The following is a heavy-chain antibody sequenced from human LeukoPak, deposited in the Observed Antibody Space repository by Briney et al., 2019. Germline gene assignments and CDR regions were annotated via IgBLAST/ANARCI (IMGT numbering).Heavy chain of an antibody. CDR3: ARDQGVRPLYYFDY. D-gene: IGHD3-10*01. CDR2: SYPSGST. CDR1: GGSISSYY. Sequence: SETLSLTCTVSGGSISSYYWSSIRRPAGKGLEWIGRSYPSGSTNYNPSTTGNTNCNPSLRSRVTMSLDTSKNEFSLKLSSVTAADTAVYYCARDQGVRPLYYFDYWGRGALVTVSS. J-gene: IGHJ4*02. V-gene: IGHV4-4*07.